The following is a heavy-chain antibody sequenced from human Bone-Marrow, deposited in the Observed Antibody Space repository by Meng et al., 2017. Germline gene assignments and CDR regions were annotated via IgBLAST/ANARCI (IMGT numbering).Heavy chain of an antibody. V-gene: IGHV3-21*01. Sequence: GGSLRLSCAAAGFIFSSYNMNWVRQAPGKGLEWVSSISSSRSYIYYADSVKGRFTISRDNAKNSLYLQMNSLRSEDTAVYYCARDGNLGWSFDYWGQGTLVTVSS. CDR1: GFIFSSYN. CDR3: ARDGNLGWSFDY. D-gene: IGHD2-15*01. J-gene: IGHJ4*02. CDR2: ISSSRSYI.